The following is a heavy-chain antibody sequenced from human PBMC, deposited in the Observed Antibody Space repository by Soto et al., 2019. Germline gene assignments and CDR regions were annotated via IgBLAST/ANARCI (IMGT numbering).Heavy chain of an antibody. CDR1: GGSISNYY. CDR3: ARLGEQQLASDY. V-gene: IGHV4-59*08. CDR2: IYYSGST. J-gene: IGHJ4*02. Sequence: SETLSLTCTVSGGSISNYYWSWIRQPPGKGLEWIGYIYYSGSTNYNPSLKSRVTISVDSSKNQFSLKLSSVTAADTAVYYCARLGEQQLASDYWGQGILVTVSS. D-gene: IGHD6-13*01.